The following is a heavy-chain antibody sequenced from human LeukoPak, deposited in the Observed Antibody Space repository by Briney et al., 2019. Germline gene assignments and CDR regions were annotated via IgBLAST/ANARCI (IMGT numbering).Heavy chain of an antibody. V-gene: IGHV3-74*01. D-gene: IGHD1-26*01. CDR2: INTDGSST. CDR1: GFTLSNYW. Sequence: GGSLRLSCSASGFTLSNYWIHWVRQAPGKGLVWVSRINTDGSSTNYADSVRGRFTVSRDNAKNTLYLQMNSLRVEDTAVYYCARVIGWDEHFDLLGHGKLGTVSS. CDR3: ARVIGWDEHFDL. J-gene: IGHJ3*01.